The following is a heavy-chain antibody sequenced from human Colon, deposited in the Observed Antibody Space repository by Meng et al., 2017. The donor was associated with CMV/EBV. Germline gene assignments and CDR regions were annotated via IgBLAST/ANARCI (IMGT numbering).Heavy chain of an antibody. V-gene: IGHV3-23*02. Sequence: GGPLRLSCAASGFSFGDYGMSWVRQAPGKGLEWVASISQRGTTTSYGDSVKGRVTISRDNSNNTLFVQMNSLTVEDTAVYYCAKGRGGASTSYFDSWGQGTLVTVSS. CDR1: GFSFGDYG. CDR2: ISQRGTTT. D-gene: IGHD3-10*01. J-gene: IGHJ4*02. CDR3: AKGRGGASTSYFDS.